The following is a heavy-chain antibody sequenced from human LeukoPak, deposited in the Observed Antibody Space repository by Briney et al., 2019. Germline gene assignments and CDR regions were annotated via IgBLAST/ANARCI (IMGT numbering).Heavy chain of an antibody. Sequence: ASVKVSCKASGYTFSDHYLHWVRQAPGQGLEWMGWINPNSGDTGYAQKFQGRVTMTRDMSISTIYMELTRLRSDDTALYYCARWDGYSSSPDYWGQGTLVTVSS. CDR2: INPNSGDT. CDR1: GYTFSDHY. D-gene: IGHD6-13*01. J-gene: IGHJ4*02. CDR3: ARWDGYSSSPDY. V-gene: IGHV1-2*02.